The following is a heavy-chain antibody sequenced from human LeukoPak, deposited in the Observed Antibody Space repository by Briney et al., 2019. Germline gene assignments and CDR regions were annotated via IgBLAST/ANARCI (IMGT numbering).Heavy chain of an antibody. CDR3: ARGLGSSWYLGDRYYYYYMDV. V-gene: IGHV4-34*01. D-gene: IGHD6-13*01. J-gene: IGHJ6*03. CDR2: INHSGST. CDR1: GGSFSGYY. Sequence: PSETLSLTYAVYGGSFSGYYWSWIRQPPGKGLEWIGEINHSGSTNYNPPLKSRVTISVDTSKNQFSLKLSSVTAADTAVYYCARGLGSSWYLGDRYYYYYMDVWGKGTTVTVSS.